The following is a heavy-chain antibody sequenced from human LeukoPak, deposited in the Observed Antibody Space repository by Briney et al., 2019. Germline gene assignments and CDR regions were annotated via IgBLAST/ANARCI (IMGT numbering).Heavy chain of an antibody. V-gene: IGHV4-34*01. D-gene: IGHD3-22*01. J-gene: IGHJ2*01. CDR2: INHSGST. Sequence: SETLSLTCAVYGGSFSGYYWSWIRQPPGKGLEWIGEINHSGSTNYNPSLKSRVTISVDTSKNQFSLKLSSVTAADTAVYYCARLWLSHWCFDLWGRGTLVTVSS. CDR3: ARLWLSHWCFDL. CDR1: GGSFSGYY.